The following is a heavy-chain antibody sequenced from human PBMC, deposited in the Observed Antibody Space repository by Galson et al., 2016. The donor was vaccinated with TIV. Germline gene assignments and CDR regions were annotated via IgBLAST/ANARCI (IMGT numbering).Heavy chain of an antibody. V-gene: IGHV3-74*03. J-gene: IGHJ4*02. D-gene: IGHD6-6*01. Sequence: LRLSCAASGFTLSSYWMHWVRQAPGKGLVWLSRINSDGRTITYADSVEGRFTFSRDNAKNTLYLQMNSLRAEDTAVYFCARGSGSSWPFYFDVWGRGTPVTVSS. CDR1: GFTLSSYW. CDR3: ARGSGSSWPFYFDV. CDR2: INSDGRTI.